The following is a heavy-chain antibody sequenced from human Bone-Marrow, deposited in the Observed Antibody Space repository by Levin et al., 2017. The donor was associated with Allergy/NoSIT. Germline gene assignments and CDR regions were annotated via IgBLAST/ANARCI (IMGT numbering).Heavy chain of an antibody. CDR1: GGSFSGYY. CDR3: ARIFTSCSYSWFDP. CDR2: INHSGST. V-gene: IGHV4-34*01. J-gene: IGHJ5*02. Sequence: SETLSLTCAVYGGSFSGYYWSWIRQPPGKGLEWIGEINHSGSTNYNPSLKSRVTISVDTSKNQFSLKLSSVTAADTAVYYCARIFTSCSYSWFDPWGQGTLVTVSS. D-gene: IGHD2-2*01.